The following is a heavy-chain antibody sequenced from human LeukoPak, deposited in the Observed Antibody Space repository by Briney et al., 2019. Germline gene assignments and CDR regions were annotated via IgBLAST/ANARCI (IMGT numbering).Heavy chain of an antibody. J-gene: IGHJ4*02. D-gene: IGHD4-23*01. Sequence: PGGSLRLSCAASGFTFSSYEMNWVRQASGKGLEWVGRIRSKANSYATAYAASVKGRFTISRDDSKNTAYLQMNSLKTEDTAVYYCTISTTVVTPNDYWGQGTLVTVSS. V-gene: IGHV3-73*01. CDR1: GFTFSSYE. CDR2: IRSKANSYAT. CDR3: TISTTVVTPNDY.